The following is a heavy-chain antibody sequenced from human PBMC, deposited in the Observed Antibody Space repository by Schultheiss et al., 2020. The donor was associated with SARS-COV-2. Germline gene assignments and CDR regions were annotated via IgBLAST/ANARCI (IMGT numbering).Heavy chain of an antibody. CDR2: ISTYNGNT. V-gene: IGHV1-18*01. CDR3: ARDLRAFRFDP. Sequence: ASVKVSCKTSGYTFTSFGVVWVRQAPGQGLEWMGWISTYNGNTNYAQKLQGRVTMTTDTSTSTVYMELRSLRSDDTAVYYCARDLRAFRFDPWGQGTLVTVSS. J-gene: IGHJ5*02. D-gene: IGHD5-24*01. CDR1: GYTFTSFG.